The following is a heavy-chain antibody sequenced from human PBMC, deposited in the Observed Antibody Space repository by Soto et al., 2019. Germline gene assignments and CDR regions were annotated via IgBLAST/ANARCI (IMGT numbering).Heavy chain of an antibody. J-gene: IGHJ5*02. Sequence: EVQLVESGGGLVQPGGSLRLSCAASGFAVSSNFMSWVRQAPGKGLEWVSVIYSGGSTYYADSVKGRFTISRDNSENPLYLQMNSPRAEDTAIYYCPSATMMGLLRSWGQGTLVTVSS. V-gene: IGHV3-66*01. CDR2: IYSGGST. D-gene: IGHD3-22*01. CDR3: PSATMMGLLRS. CDR1: GFAVSSNF.